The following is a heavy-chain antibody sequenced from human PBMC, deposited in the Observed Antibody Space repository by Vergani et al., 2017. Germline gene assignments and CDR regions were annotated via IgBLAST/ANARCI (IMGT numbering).Heavy chain of an antibody. V-gene: IGHV3-23*01. CDR1: GFPFNHYA. Sequence: QLLESGGGLIQPGGSLRLSCAASGFPFNHYAMNWVRQAPGKGLEWVSGISGSGGSTYYAGSVKGRFTISRDSSKNTLYLQMNSLSAGDTAVYYCAKANPRNSGYDYLYYYHAMDVWGQGTTVTVSS. CDR3: AKANPRNSGYDYLYYYHAMDV. CDR2: ISGSGGST. J-gene: IGHJ6*02. D-gene: IGHD5-12*01.